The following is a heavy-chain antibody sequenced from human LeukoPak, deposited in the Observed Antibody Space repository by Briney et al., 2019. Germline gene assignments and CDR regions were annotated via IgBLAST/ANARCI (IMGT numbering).Heavy chain of an antibody. J-gene: IGHJ6*02. D-gene: IGHD3-22*01. Sequence: GGSLRLSCAASGFTFSSYSMHWVRQAPGKGLEWAAVISYDVSNKYNADSVKGRFTISRDNSKNTLYLQMNSLRREDTAEYYCARAEYDRSGSIYYYYGMDIWGQGTTVTVSS. CDR3: ARAEYDRSGSIYYYYGMDI. CDR2: ISYDVSNK. CDR1: GFTFSSYS. V-gene: IGHV3-30-3*01.